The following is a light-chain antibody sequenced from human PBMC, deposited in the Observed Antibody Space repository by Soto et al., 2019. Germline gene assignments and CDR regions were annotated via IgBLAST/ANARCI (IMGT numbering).Light chain of an antibody. J-gene: IGKJ5*01. CDR3: QQYNDWPPIT. V-gene: IGKV3-15*01. Sequence: EIVRTQSPAPLSVSREERATLYCRASDVVGSNLAWYQQKPGQAPRLLIYGASTRATGIPGRFSGSGFGTEFTLTISGLQPEDFAVYYCQQYNDWPPITFGQGTRLEIK. CDR1: DVVGSN. CDR2: GAS.